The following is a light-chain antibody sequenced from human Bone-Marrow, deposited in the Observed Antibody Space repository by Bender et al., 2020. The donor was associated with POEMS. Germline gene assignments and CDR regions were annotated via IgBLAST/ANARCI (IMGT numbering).Light chain of an antibody. CDR2: GIN. J-gene: IGLJ1*01. V-gene: IGLV1-44*01. CDR3: SSYTGGSTYNFV. Sequence: QSVLTQPPSTSGTPGQGVTISCSGSSPNIGSNSVYWYQQHPGKAPKFIIFGINQRPSGVPHRFSGSKSANTASLTISGLQAEDEADYYCSSYTGGSTYNFVFGTGTKVTVL. CDR1: SPNIGSNS.